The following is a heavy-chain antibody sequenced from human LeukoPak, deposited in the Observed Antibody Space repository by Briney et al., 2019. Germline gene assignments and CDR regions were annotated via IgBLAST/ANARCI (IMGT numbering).Heavy chain of an antibody. V-gene: IGHV3-7*01. D-gene: IGHD6-13*01. CDR2: IKQDGSEK. CDR3: ARVLRGYSSSRGDYYYYYYMDV. CDR1: GFTFSSYW. J-gene: IGHJ6*03. Sequence: PGGSLRLSCAASGFTFSSYWMSWVRQAPGKGLEWVANIKQDGSEKYYVDSVKGRFTISRDNAKNSLYLQMNSLRAEDTAVYYCARVLRGYSSSRGDYYYYYYMDVWGKGTTVTVSS.